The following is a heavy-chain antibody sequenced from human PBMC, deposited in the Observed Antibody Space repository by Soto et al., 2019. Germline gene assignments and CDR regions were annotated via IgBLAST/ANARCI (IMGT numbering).Heavy chain of an antibody. Sequence: QLQLQESGPGLVKPSETLSLTCTVSGGSISSSSYYWGWIRQPPGKGLEWIGSIYYSGSTYYNPSLKSRVTISVDTSKNQFSLKLSSVTAADTAVYYCARLPAPWTLVTDDYWGQGTLVTVSS. J-gene: IGHJ4*02. CDR1: GGSISSSSYY. CDR2: IYYSGST. D-gene: IGHD3-10*01. V-gene: IGHV4-39*01. CDR3: ARLPAPWTLVTDDY.